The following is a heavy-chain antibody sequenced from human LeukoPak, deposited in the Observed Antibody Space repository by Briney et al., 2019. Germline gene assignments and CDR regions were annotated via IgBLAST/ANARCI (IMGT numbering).Heavy chain of an antibody. J-gene: IGHJ5*02. D-gene: IGHD3-10*01. Sequence: SVKVSCKASGGTFSSYAISWVRQAPGQGLEWMGGIIPIFGTANYAQKFQGRVTITADESTSTAYMELSSLRSEDTAVYYCARDSRGSGSYYRNWFDPWGQGTLVTVSS. CDR2: IIPIFGTA. V-gene: IGHV1-69*13. CDR3: ARDSRGSGSYYRNWFDP. CDR1: GGTFSSYA.